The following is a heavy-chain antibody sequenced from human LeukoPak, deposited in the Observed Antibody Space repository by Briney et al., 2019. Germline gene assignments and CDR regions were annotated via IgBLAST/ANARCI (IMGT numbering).Heavy chain of an antibody. V-gene: IGHV1-2*06. CDR1: GYTFTGYY. CDR3: ARVRSPRFGELSLDC. D-gene: IGHD3-10*01. CDR2: INPYSGGT. Sequence: GASVKVSCKASGYTFTGYYMHWVRQAPGQGLEWMGRINPYSGGTNYAQKFQGRVTMTRDTSISTAYMELSRLRSDDTAVYYCARVRSPRFGELSLDCWGQGTLVTVSS. J-gene: IGHJ4*02.